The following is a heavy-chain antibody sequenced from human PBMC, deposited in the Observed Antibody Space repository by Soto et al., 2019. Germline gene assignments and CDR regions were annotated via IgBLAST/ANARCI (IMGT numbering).Heavy chain of an antibody. J-gene: IGHJ6*03. CDR3: ARAGVSGSPVSYMDV. Sequence: GGSLRLSCAASGFTFSSYDMHWVRQATGKGLEWVSAIGTAGDTYYPGSVKGRFTISRENAKNSLYLQMNSLRAGDTAVYYCARAGVSGSPVSYMDVWGKGTTVTVSS. CDR1: GFTFSSYD. D-gene: IGHD3-10*01. V-gene: IGHV3-13*01. CDR2: IGTAGDT.